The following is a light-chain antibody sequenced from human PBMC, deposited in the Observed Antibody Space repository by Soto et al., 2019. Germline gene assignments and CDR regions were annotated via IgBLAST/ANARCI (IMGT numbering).Light chain of an antibody. J-gene: IGKJ3*01. CDR2: GVS. CDR3: QQYGNSPFT. V-gene: IGKV3-20*01. CDR1: QSISSSY. Sequence: EIVLTQSPGTLSLSPGERATLSCRASQSISSSYLAWYQQKPGQAPRLLIFGVSSRATDIPDRFSGSGSETDFTLTISRLEPEDFAVYYCQQYGNSPFTFGPGTKVDIK.